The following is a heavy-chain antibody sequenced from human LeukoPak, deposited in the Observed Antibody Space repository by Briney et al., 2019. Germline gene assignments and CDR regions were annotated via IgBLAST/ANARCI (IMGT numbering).Heavy chain of an antibody. CDR3: VRVGVYCSSTSCSIKNYYYYGMDV. J-gene: IGHJ6*02. CDR1: GGSISSYY. D-gene: IGHD2-2*01. CDR2: IYTSGST. V-gene: IGHV4-4*07. Sequence: PSETLSLTCTVSGGSISSYYWSWIRQPAGKGLEWIGRIYTSGSTNYNPSLKSRVTMSVDTSKNQFSLKLSSVTAADTAVYYCVRVGVYCSSTSCSIKNYYYYGMDVWGQGTTVTVSS.